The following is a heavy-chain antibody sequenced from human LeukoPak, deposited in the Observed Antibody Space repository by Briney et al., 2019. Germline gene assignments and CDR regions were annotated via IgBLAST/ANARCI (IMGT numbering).Heavy chain of an antibody. D-gene: IGHD1-26*01. J-gene: IGHJ5*02. CDR3: ARRGASSNWFDP. CDR2: IYNSGNT. Sequence: SETLSLTCAVSGGSICSGGYSWSWIRQPPGKGLEWIGNIYNSGNTYYSPSLKSRVTISVDPSKNQFSLKLTSVTAADTAVYYCARRGASSNWFDPWGQGTLVTVSS. CDR1: GGSICSGGYS. V-gene: IGHV4-30-2*03.